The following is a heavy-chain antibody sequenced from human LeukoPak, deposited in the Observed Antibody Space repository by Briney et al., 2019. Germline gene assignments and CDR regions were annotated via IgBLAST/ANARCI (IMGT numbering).Heavy chain of an antibody. CDR2: LNPSGGYT. Sequence: ASVKVSCKASGYTFSSYYMHWVRQAPGQGLEWMGTLNPSGGYTTYAQKFQGRVTMTRDTSTSTVYMEVSSLRSGDTALYYCARERPSSGFFDYWGQGSPVTVSS. D-gene: IGHD6-19*01. J-gene: IGHJ4*02. CDR1: GYTFSSYY. CDR3: ARERPSSGFFDY. V-gene: IGHV1-46*01.